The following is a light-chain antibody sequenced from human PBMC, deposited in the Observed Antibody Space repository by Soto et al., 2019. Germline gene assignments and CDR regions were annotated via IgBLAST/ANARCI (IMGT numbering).Light chain of an antibody. Sequence: QSALTQPRSVSGSPGQSVTISCTGTSSDVGGYNYVSWYQQHPGKAPKLIIYDVSERPSGIPDRFSGSKSGSTASLTISGLQAEDEADYYCCSYAGAYSWVFGGGTKLTVL. CDR2: DVS. CDR1: SSDVGGYNY. CDR3: CSYAGAYSWV. J-gene: IGLJ3*02. V-gene: IGLV2-11*01.